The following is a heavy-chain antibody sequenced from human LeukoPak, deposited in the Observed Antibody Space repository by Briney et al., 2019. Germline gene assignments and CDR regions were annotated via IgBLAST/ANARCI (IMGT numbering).Heavy chain of an antibody. Sequence: PSETLSLTCTVSGGSISSYYWSWIRQPPGKGLEWIGYIYYSGSTNYNPSLKSRVTISVETSKNLFSLKLSSVTAADTAVYYCARDDILTGLVDYWGQGTLVTVSS. V-gene: IGHV4-59*01. D-gene: IGHD3-9*01. CDR3: ARDDILTGLVDY. CDR1: GGSISSYY. J-gene: IGHJ4*02. CDR2: IYYSGST.